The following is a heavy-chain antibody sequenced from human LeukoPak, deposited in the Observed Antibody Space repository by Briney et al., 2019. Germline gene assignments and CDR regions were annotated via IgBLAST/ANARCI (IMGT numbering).Heavy chain of an antibody. J-gene: IGHJ4*02. D-gene: IGHD3-22*01. CDR2: INHSGST. CDR1: GGSISSGGYY. Sequence: SQTLSLTCTVSGGSISSGGYYWSWIRQPPGKGLEWIGEINHSGSTNYNPSLKSRVTISVDTSKNQFSLKLSSVTAADTAVYYCARGYYYDSSGYYYWGQGTLVTVSS. CDR3: ARGYYYDSSGYYY. V-gene: IGHV4-30-2*01.